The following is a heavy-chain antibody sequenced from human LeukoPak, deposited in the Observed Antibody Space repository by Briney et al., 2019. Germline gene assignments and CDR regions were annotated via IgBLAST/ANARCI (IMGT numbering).Heavy chain of an antibody. V-gene: IGHV4-39*01. Sequence: PSETLSLTCTVSGGSISSSSYYWGWIRQPPGKGLEWIGSIYYSGSTYYNPSLRSRATISVDTSKNQFSLKLSSVTASDTAVYYCATRGNEVGAISFGYWGQGTLVTVS. CDR2: IYYSGST. D-gene: IGHD1-26*01. CDR3: ATRGNEVGAISFGY. J-gene: IGHJ4*02. CDR1: GGSISSSSYY.